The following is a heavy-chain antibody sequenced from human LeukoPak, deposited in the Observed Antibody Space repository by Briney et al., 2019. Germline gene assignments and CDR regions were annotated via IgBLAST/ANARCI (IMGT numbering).Heavy chain of an antibody. D-gene: IGHD1-26*01. CDR2: INHSGST. CDR3: ARRRYGGATNTGKYAPNFDY. Sequence: SETLSLTCAVYGGSFSGYYWSWIRQPPGKGLEWIGEINHSGSTNYNPSLKSRVTISVDTSKNQFSLKLSSVTAADTAVYYCARRRYGGATNTGKYAPNFDYWGQGTLVTVSS. J-gene: IGHJ4*02. CDR1: GGSFSGYY. V-gene: IGHV4-34*01.